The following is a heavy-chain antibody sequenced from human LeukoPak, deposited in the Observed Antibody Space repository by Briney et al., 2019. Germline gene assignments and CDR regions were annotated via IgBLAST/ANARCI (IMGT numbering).Heavy chain of an antibody. CDR3: ARELMVRGIIRKNFDS. J-gene: IGHJ4*02. D-gene: IGHD3-10*01. CDR1: GGSISSSSYY. V-gene: IGHV3-7*01. CDR2: IKQDGSEK. Sequence: ETLSLTCTVSGGSISSSSYYWGWVRQAPGKGLEWVANIKQDGSEKYYVDSVKGRFTISRDNAKNSLYLQMNSLRAEDTAVYYCARELMVRGIIRKNFDSWGQGTLVTVSS.